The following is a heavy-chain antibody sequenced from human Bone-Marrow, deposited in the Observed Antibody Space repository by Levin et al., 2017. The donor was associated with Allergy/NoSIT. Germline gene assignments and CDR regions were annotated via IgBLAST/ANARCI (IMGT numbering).Heavy chain of an antibody. V-gene: IGHV3-30-3*01. CDR1: GFTVSNNY. CDR2: IPHDGANT. D-gene: IGHD6-19*01. Sequence: GESLKISCAASGFTVSNNYMSWVRQPPGKGLEWVAAIPHDGANTYYTDSVRGRFTISRDNSKNTLFVEMNSLRVEDTAVYYCARGPGLAVGKGYFDSWGQGTLVTVSS. CDR3: ARGPGLAVGKGYFDS. J-gene: IGHJ5*01.